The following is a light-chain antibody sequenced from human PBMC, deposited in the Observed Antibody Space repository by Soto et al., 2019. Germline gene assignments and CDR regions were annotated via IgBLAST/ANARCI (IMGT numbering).Light chain of an antibody. Sequence: EIVMTQSPATLSVSPGERATLSCRASQSVSSNLAWSQQKPGQAPRLLIYGASTRATGISARFSGSGSGTESTLTISSLQSEDCAVYYCQQYNNWPLTFGGGTKVEIK. CDR1: QSVSSN. CDR2: GAS. V-gene: IGKV3-15*01. J-gene: IGKJ4*01. CDR3: QQYNNWPLT.